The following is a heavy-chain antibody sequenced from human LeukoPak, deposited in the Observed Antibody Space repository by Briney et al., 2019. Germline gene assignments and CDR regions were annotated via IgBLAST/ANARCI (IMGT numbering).Heavy chain of an antibody. J-gene: IGHJ6*03. CDR3: ARVVVTLYYYYYYMDV. CDR1: DGSIRDHF. CDR2: VFYSGSA. D-gene: IGHD4-23*01. Sequence: SETLSLTCSVSDGSIRDHFWTWIRQSPGNGLEWIGYVFYSGSARYSPSLRSRLTMSVDRSKNQFSLKLSSVTAADTAVYYCARVVVTLYYYYYYMDVWGKGTTVTVSS. V-gene: IGHV4-59*11.